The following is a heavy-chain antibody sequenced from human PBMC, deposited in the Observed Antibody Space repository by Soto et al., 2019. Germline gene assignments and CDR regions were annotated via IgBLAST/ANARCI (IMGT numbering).Heavy chain of an antibody. Sequence: GQRLELMGWISPAHGDTEYSQKLQDRVTFATDTSASTVYMDLSKLKSEDKAVYYCTREVFGGKQPSDYWGLGTLVTV. CDR3: TREVFGGKQPSDY. D-gene: IGHD6-13*01. J-gene: IGHJ4*02. CDR2: ISPAHGDT. V-gene: IGHV1-3*01.